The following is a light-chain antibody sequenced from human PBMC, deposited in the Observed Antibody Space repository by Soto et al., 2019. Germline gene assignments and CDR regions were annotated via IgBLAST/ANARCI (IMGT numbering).Light chain of an antibody. CDR3: QQYISSPLT. CDR2: RAS. J-gene: IGKJ1*01. V-gene: IGKV3-20*01. CDR1: QSVSSNY. Sequence: DIVLTQSPGTLSLSPGERATLSCRASQSVSSNYLAWYQQKPGQTPKVLIYRASTRATGIPDRFSASGSGTDFTLTISRLEPEDFAVYYCQQYISSPLTFGQGTKVDI.